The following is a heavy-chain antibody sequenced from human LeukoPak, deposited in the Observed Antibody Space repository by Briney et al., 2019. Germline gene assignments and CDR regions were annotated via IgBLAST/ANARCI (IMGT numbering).Heavy chain of an antibody. V-gene: IGHV3-30*18. J-gene: IGHJ4*02. CDR1: GFTFSNYG. CDR3: AKDRTAGYDGLVDY. CDR2: ISYDGSNK. D-gene: IGHD5-12*01. Sequence: GRSPRLSCAASGFTFSNYGMHWVRQAPGKGLEWVAVISYDGSNKYYTDSVKGRFTISRDNSKNTLYLQMNSLRAEDTAVYYCAKDRTAGYDGLVDYWGQGTLVTVSS.